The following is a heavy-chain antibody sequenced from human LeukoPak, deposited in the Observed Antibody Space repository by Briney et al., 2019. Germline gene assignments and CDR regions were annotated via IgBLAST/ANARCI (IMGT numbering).Heavy chain of an antibody. CDR2: ISGSGGSR. D-gene: IGHD3-22*01. CDR1: GFTFSS. Sequence: PGGSLRLSCAASGFTFSSWVRQAPGKGLEWVSTISGSGGSRSYADSVKGRFTISRDNSKNTLYLQMNSLRAEDTAVYYCARDGEAYYYDSSGWRGWYFDLWGRGTLVTVSS. V-gene: IGHV3-23*01. J-gene: IGHJ2*01. CDR3: ARDGEAYYYDSSGWRGWYFDL.